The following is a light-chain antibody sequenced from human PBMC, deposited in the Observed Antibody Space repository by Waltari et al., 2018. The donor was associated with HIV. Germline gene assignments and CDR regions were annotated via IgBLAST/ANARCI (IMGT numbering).Light chain of an antibody. CDR2: EDS. CDR3: YSTDSSGNHSV. J-gene: IGLJ2*01. Sequence: SYELTQPPSVSVSPGKTARITCSGDELTTKNASWYQQKSGQAPVLVIYEDSKRPSGIPERFSGSSSGTMATLTISGAQVEDEADYYCYSTDSSGNHSVFGGGTKLTVL. V-gene: IGLV3-10*01. CDR1: ELTTKN.